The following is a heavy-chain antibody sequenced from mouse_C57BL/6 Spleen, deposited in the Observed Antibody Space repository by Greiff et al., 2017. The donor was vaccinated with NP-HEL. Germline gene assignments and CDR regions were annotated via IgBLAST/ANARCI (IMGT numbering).Heavy chain of an antibody. CDR2: IHPNSGST. CDR3: AREAYYYGSSYRALFAY. CDR1: GYTFTSYW. J-gene: IGHJ3*01. D-gene: IGHD1-1*01. V-gene: IGHV1-64*01. Sequence: VQLQQPGAELVKPGASVKLSCKASGYTFTSYWMHWVKQRPGQGLEWIGMIHPNSGSTNYNEKFKRKATLTVDKSSSTAYMQLSSLTSEDSAVYYCAREAYYYGSSYRALFAYWGQGTLVTVSA.